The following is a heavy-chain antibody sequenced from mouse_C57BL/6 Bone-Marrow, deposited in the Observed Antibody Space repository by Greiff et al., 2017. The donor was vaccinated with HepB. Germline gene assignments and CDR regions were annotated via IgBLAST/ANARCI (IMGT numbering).Heavy chain of an antibody. J-gene: IGHJ4*01. Sequence: QVQLKQPGAELVMPGASVKLSCKASGYTFTSYWMHWVKQRPGQGLEWIGEIDPSDSYTNYNQKFKGKSTLTLDKSSSTAYMQLSSLTSEDSAVYYCARSLLRYAMDYWGQGTSVTVSS. CDR1: GYTFTSYW. V-gene: IGHV1-69*01. D-gene: IGHD1-1*01. CDR2: IDPSDSYT. CDR3: ARSLLRYAMDY.